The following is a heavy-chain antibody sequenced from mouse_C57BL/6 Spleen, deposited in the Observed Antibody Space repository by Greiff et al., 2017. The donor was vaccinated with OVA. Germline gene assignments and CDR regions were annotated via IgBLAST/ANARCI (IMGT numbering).Heavy chain of an antibody. CDR2: INPGSGGT. Sequence: QVQLQQSGAELVRPGTSVKVSCKASGYAFTNYLIEWVKQRPGQGLEWIGVINPGSGGTNYNEKFKGKATLTADKSSSTAYMQLSSLTSEDSAVYVCARSKMCYYYCDYWGQGTTLTVSS. CDR3: ARSKMCYYYCDY. J-gene: IGHJ2*01. V-gene: IGHV1-54*01. CDR1: GYAFTNYL.